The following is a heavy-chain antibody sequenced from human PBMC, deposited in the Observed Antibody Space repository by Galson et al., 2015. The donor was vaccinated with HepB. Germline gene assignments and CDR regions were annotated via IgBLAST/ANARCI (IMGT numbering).Heavy chain of an antibody. CDR3: AKEYSSSSNKLYYYYYYMDV. V-gene: IGHV3-23*01. CDR2: ISGSGGST. Sequence: SLRLSCAASGFTFSSYAMSWVRQAPGKGLEWVSAISGSGGSTYYADSVKGRFTTSRDNSKNTLYLQMNSLRAEDTAVYYCAKEYSSSSNKLYYYYYYMDVWGKGTTVTVSS. D-gene: IGHD6-13*01. J-gene: IGHJ6*03. CDR1: GFTFSSYA.